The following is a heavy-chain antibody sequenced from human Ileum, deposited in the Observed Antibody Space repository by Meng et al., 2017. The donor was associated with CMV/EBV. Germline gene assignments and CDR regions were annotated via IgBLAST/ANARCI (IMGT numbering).Heavy chain of an antibody. CDR1: GFTFGEYY. Sequence: LVVVGGGLVKPGGSLRLSCEASGFTFGEYYMNWIRQAPGKGLEYVSYISATGGYTNYADSVKGRFTISRDNAKNSLYLQMNNLRAEDTAVYYCARGLGGYNTAWYASDYWGQGTLVTVSS. D-gene: IGHD5-24*01. V-gene: IGHV3-11*05. CDR3: ARGLGGYNTAWYASDY. CDR2: ISATGGYT. J-gene: IGHJ4*02.